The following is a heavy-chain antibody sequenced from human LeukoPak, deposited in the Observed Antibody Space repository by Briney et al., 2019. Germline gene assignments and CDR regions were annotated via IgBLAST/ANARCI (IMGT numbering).Heavy chain of an antibody. CDR2: VVGGGTT. CDR1: GFTFSTFA. J-gene: IGHJ5*02. V-gene: IGHV3-23*01. Sequence: GGSLRLSSAASGFTFSTFAMTWVRQAPGKGLEWVSGVVGGGTTYYADSVTGRFTLSKANSKKTVYLQMNSVRVEDTAIYYCAKDLHYNDGRWEFDPWGQGTLVTVSS. D-gene: IGHD5-24*01. CDR3: AKDLHYNDGRWEFDP.